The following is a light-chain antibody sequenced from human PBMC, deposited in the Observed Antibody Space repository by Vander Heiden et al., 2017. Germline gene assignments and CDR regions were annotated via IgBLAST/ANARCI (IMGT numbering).Light chain of an antibody. CDR1: GLSDQF. CDR3: QSADNRANYV. V-gene: IGLV3-25*03. J-gene: IGLJ1*01. Sequence: SSELTQPPSGSVSPGQTARITCSGKGLSDQFTYWYQQKPGQAPLLVIYRDTERPSGIPERFSGSTSGTTVTLTISGVQAEDEADYYCQSADNRANYVFGTGT. CDR2: RDT.